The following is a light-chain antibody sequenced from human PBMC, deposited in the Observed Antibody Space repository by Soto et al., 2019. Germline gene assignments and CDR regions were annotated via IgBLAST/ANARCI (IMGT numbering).Light chain of an antibody. Sequence: QSVLTQPASVSGSPGQSITISCTGTSSDVGGYNYVSWYQQHPGKAPKLMIYDVSNRPSGVSNRFSGSKSVNTASLTISGLQAEDEDDYNCSSYTSRSTLVFGGGTKLTVL. CDR1: SSDVGGYNY. CDR2: DVS. V-gene: IGLV2-14*01. J-gene: IGLJ2*01. CDR3: SSYTSRSTLV.